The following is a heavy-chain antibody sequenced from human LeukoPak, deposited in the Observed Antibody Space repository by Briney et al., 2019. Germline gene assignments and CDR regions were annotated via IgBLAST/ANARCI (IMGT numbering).Heavy chain of an antibody. CDR1: GGSFSGYY. V-gene: IGHV4-34*01. Sequence: SETLSLTCAVYGGSFSGYYWSWIRQSPGKGLEWIGEINHSGSTNYNPSLKSRVTISVDTSKNQFSLKLSSVTAADTAVYYCARSFSGTVIFRYWGQGTLVTVSS. CDR3: ARSFSGTVIFRY. J-gene: IGHJ4*02. D-gene: IGHD3/OR15-3a*01. CDR2: INHSGST.